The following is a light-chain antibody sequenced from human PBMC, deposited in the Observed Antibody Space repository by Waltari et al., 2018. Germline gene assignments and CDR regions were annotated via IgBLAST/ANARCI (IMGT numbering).Light chain of an antibody. Sequence: DIVMTQSPDSLSVSLCERATLGCRSSRSILYSSNNNNYLAWYQQKPRQPPKLLIYWASTRESGVPDRFSGSGSGTNFTLTISSLQAEDVATYYCQQYFTTPTWTFGQGTKVEIK. J-gene: IGKJ1*01. CDR3: QQYFTTPTWT. V-gene: IGKV4-1*01. CDR2: WAS. CDR1: RSILYSSNNNNY.